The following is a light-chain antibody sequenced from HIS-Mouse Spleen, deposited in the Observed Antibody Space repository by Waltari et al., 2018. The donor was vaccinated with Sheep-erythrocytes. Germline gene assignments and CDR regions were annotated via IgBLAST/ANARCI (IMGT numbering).Light chain of an antibody. J-gene: IGLJ3*02. Sequence: QSALTQPASVSGSPGQSITISCTGTSSDVGSYNLVSWYQQHPGNAPKLMIYEGSKRPSGVSNRFAGSKSGNTAALTISGLQAEDEADYYCCSYAGSSTPWVFGGGTKLTVL. CDR3: CSYAGSSTPWV. CDR2: EGS. CDR1: SSDVGSYNL. V-gene: IGLV2-23*01.